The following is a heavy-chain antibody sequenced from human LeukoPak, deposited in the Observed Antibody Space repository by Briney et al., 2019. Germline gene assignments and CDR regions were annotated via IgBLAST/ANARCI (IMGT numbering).Heavy chain of an antibody. CDR2: IRSKANSYAT. V-gene: IGHV3-73*01. CDR1: GFTFSGSA. J-gene: IGHJ4*02. Sequence: GVSLRLSCAASGFTFSGSAMHWVRQASGKGLEWVGRIRSKANSYATAYAASVKGRFTISRDDSKNTAYLQMNSLKTEDTAVYYCTGLYCSGGSCYPNWGQRTLATVSS. D-gene: IGHD2-15*01. CDR3: TGLYCSGGSCYPN.